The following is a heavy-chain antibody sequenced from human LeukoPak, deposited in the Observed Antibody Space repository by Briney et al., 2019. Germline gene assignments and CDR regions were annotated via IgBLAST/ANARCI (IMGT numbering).Heavy chain of an antibody. Sequence: WGSLRLSCAASGFTFSSYEMNWVCQAPGKGLEWVSYISSSGSTIYYADSVKGRFTISRDNAKNSLYLQMNSLRAEDTAVYYCASLPSPSSSGYWGQGTLVTVSS. CDR3: ASLPSPSSSGY. J-gene: IGHJ4*02. CDR1: GFTFSSYE. CDR2: ISSSGSTI. D-gene: IGHD6-19*01. V-gene: IGHV3-48*03.